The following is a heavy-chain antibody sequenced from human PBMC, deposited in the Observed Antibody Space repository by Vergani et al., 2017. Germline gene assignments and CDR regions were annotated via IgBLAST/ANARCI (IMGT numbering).Heavy chain of an antibody. Sequence: QVQLQESGPGLVKPSQTLSLTCTVAGDSISRGDNYWSWIRQTPGKGLEWIGYIYYSGSTYYNPALKSRVTLSLDKSKNQFSLILTSVTVADTAMYFCVKEPGPFSGDSDSGGRGTLVTGYS. D-gene: IGHD3-10*01. J-gene: IGHJ5*01. V-gene: IGHV4-30-4*01. CDR3: VKEPGPFSGDSDS. CDR2: IYYSGST. CDR1: GDSISRGDNY.